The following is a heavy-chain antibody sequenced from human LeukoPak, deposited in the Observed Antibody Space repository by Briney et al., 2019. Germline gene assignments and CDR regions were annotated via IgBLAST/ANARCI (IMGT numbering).Heavy chain of an antibody. J-gene: IGHJ6*03. CDR2: IYYSGST. CDR3: ARSGYSYGYPHYYYYYYMDV. CDR1: GGSINSSY. Sequence: SETLSLTCTVSGGSINSSYWSWIRQPPGKGLECLGYIYYSGSTNTNPPLKSRVTISVDTSKNQFSLKLSSVTAADTAVYYCARSGYSYGYPHYYYYYYMDVWGKGTTVTVSS. V-gene: IGHV4-59*01. D-gene: IGHD5-18*01.